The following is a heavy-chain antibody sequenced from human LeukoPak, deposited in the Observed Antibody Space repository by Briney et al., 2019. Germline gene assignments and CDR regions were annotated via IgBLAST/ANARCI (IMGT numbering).Heavy chain of an antibody. D-gene: IGHD3-22*01. CDR2: ISGSGGST. V-gene: IGHV3-23*01. CDR3: AKDMVDSSDWYFDY. Sequence: PGGSLRLSCAASGFTFSSYAMSWVRQAPWNGLEWVSAISGSGGSTYYADSVKGRFTISRDNSQNTLYLQMNRLRAEDTAVYYCAKDMVDSSDWYFDYWGQGTLVTVSS. J-gene: IGHJ4*02. CDR1: GFTFSSYA.